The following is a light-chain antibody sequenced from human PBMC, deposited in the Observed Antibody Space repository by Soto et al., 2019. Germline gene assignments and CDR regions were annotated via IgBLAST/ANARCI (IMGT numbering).Light chain of an antibody. J-gene: IGLJ2*01. CDR3: QSYDSSLNGRL. CDR1: SSNFGAGYA. V-gene: IGLV1-40*01. Sequence: QSVLTQPPSVSGAPGQRVTISCTGSSSNFGAGYAVHWYQQLPGTAPKVLIYVNNNRPSGVPDRVSGSKSGTSASLAITGLQAEDEADYYCQSYDSSLNGRLFGGGTKVTVL. CDR2: VNN.